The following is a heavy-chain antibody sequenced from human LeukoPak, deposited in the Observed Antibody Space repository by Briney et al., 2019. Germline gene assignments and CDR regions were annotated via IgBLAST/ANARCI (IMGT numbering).Heavy chain of an antibody. CDR1: GRSISSHY. J-gene: IGHJ6*02. D-gene: IGHD3-22*01. V-gene: IGHV4-59*11. CDR3: ARDSPLTYYDSSGYPIYYYGMDV. CDR2: IYYSGST. Sequence: PSQTLSLTCTVSGRSISSHYWSWIRQPPGKGLEWIGYIYYSGSTNYNTSLKSRVTISVDTSKNQFSLKLSSVTAADTAVYYCARDSPLTYYDSSGYPIYYYGMDVWGQGTTVTVSS.